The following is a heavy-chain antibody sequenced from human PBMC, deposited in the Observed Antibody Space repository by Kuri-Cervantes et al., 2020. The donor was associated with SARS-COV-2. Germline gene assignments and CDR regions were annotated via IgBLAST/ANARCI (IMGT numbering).Heavy chain of an antibody. CDR1: GASINRYY. D-gene: IGHD3-3*01. V-gene: IGHV4-59*01. CDR2: LYNSGNT. J-gene: IGHJ6*03. Sequence: GSLRLSCTVSGASINRYYWSWLRQPLGKPLEWIGYLYNSGNTNYNPSFKSRVTISKDASNNRFSLRLSSVTAADTAVYYCARVGGATYGVVVYYYYYMDVWGKGTTVTVSS. CDR3: ARVGGATYGVVVYYYYYMDV.